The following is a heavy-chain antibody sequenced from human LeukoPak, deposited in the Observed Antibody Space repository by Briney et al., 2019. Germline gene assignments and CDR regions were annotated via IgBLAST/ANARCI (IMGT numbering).Heavy chain of an antibody. V-gene: IGHV3-11*01. CDR3: ARDGSRFCSSTSCYSGYYYYGMDV. J-gene: IGHJ6*02. CDR1: GFPFSDYY. CDR2: FTSGGSTI. D-gene: IGHD2-2*01. Sequence: GGSLRLSCAASGFPFSDYYMSWIRQAPGKGLEGVSYFTSGGSTIYYADSVKVRFTISRDNAKNSLYLQMNSLRAGDTAVYYCARDGSRFCSSTSCYSGYYYYGMDVWGQGTTVTVSS.